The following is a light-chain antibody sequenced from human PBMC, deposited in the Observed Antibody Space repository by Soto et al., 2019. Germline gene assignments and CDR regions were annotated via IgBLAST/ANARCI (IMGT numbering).Light chain of an antibody. Sequence: QSVLTQPPSAFGTPWQRVTISCSGSSSNIGSNTVNWYQQLPGTAPKLLIYSNNQRPSGVPDRFSGSKSGTSASLAISGLQSEDEADYYCAAWDDSLNGYVFGTGAKVTVL. CDR2: SNN. J-gene: IGLJ1*01. CDR1: SSNIGSNT. V-gene: IGLV1-44*01. CDR3: AAWDDSLNGYV.